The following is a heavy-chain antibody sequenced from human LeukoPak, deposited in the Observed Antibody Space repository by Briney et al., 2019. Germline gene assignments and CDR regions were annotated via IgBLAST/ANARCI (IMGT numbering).Heavy chain of an antibody. J-gene: IGHJ6*02. CDR3: AKKGLGFYPSCMDV. CDR2: ISGSGGST. CDR1: GFTFSSYA. D-gene: IGHD1-26*01. V-gene: IGHV3-23*01. Sequence: PGGSLRLSCAASGFTFSSYAMSRVRQVPGTGLEGASVISGSGGSTYYADSVKGRFTISRDNPKKTLYLQMNSLRAEDTAVYYCAKKGLGFYPSCMDVWGQGTTVTVTS.